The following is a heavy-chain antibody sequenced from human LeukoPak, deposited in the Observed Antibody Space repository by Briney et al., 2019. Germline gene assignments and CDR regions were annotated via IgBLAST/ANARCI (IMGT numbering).Heavy chain of an antibody. Sequence: SVKVSCKASGGTFSSYTISWVRQAPGQGLEWMGRIIPILGIANYAQKFQGRVTITADKSTSTAYMKLSSLRSEDTAVYYCANTYRYSGSYYYDYWGQGTLVTVSS. D-gene: IGHD1-26*01. J-gene: IGHJ4*02. CDR1: GGTFSSYT. CDR3: ANTYRYSGSYYYDY. V-gene: IGHV1-69*02. CDR2: IIPILGIA.